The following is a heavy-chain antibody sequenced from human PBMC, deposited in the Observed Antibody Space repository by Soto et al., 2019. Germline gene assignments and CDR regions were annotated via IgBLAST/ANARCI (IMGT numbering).Heavy chain of an antibody. CDR2: NSGST. CDR1: GGSISSRGYY. J-gene: IGHJ5*02. V-gene: IGHV4-39*01. CDR3: ATSNWFDP. Sequence: QLQLQESGPGLVKPSETLSLTCTVPGGSISSRGYYWGWIRQPPGKGLEWIGTNSGSTYYNPSLTSRVTISVDTSKNQVSLKLSSVTAADTAVYYGATSNWFDPWGQGTLVTVSS.